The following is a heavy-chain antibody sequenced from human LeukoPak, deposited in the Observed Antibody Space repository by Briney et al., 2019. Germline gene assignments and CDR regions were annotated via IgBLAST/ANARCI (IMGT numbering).Heavy chain of an antibody. CDR1: GGSISSGGYY. V-gene: IGHV4-31*03. CDR2: IYYSGST. D-gene: IGHD2-21*02. J-gene: IGHJ3*02. Sequence: SKTLSLTCTVSGGSISSGGYYWSWIRQHPGKGLEWIGYIYYSGSTYYNPSLKSRVTISVDTSKNQFSLKLSSVTAADTAVYYCARVRLPKTKPHAFDIWGQGTMVTVSS. CDR3: ARVRLPKTKPHAFDI.